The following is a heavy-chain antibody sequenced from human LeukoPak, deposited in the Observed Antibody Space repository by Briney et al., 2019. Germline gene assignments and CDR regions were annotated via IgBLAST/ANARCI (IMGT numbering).Heavy chain of an antibody. CDR3: ARAGRYCSGGSCYPTSDY. V-gene: IGHV3-7*01. Sequence: GGSLRLSCAASGFTFSSYWMSWVRQAPGKGLEWVANIKQDGSEKYYVDSVKGRFTISRDNAKNSLYLQMNSLRAEDTAVYYCARAGRYCSGGSCYPTSDYWGQGTLVTVSS. CDR1: GFTFSSYW. CDR2: IKQDGSEK. D-gene: IGHD2-15*01. J-gene: IGHJ4*02.